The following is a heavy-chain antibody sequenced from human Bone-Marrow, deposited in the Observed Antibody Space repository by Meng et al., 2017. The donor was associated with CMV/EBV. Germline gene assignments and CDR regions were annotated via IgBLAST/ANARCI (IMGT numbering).Heavy chain of an antibody. Sequence: GESLKISCAASGFTFSSYAMHWVRQAPGKGLEWVSSISSSSSYIYYADSIKGRFTISRDNAKNSLYLQMNSLRVEDTAVYYCARDLGYFDSHYYYGMDVWGQGTTVTVSS. CDR3: ARDLGYFDSHYYYGMDV. CDR1: GFTFSSYA. J-gene: IGHJ6*02. V-gene: IGHV3-21*06. CDR2: ISSSSSYI. D-gene: IGHD3-9*01.